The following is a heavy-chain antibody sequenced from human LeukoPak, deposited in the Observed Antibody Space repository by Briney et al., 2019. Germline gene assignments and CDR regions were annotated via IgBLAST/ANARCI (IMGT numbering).Heavy chain of an antibody. D-gene: IGHD2-2*01. J-gene: IGHJ6*04. CDR3: ARGGPRYCSSTSCPYGMDV. CDR1: GYTFTGYY. CDR2: INPNSGGT. Sequence: ASVKVSCKAPGYTFTGYYMHWVRQAPGQGLEGMGGINPNSGGTNYAQKFQGWVTMTRDTSISTAYMELSRLRSDDTAVYYCARGGPRYCSSTSCPYGMDVWGKGTTVTVSS. V-gene: IGHV1-2*04.